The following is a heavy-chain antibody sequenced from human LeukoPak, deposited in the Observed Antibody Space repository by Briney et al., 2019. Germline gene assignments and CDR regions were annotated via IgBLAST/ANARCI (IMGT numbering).Heavy chain of an antibody. CDR2: IYSGGST. Sequence: GGSLRLSCAASGFTVSSNYMSWVRQAPGKGLEWVSVIYSGGSTYYADSVKGRFTISRDNSKNALYLQMNSLRAEDTAVYYCARVIIISVARWFDPWGQGTLVTVSS. D-gene: IGHD3-16*02. J-gene: IGHJ5*02. V-gene: IGHV3-66*01. CDR1: GFTVSSNY. CDR3: ARVIIISVARWFDP.